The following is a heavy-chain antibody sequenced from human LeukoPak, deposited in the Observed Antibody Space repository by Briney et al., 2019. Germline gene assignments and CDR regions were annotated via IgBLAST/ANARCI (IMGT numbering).Heavy chain of an antibody. D-gene: IGHD2-15*01. J-gene: IGHJ4*02. CDR1: GDSISSYY. Sequence: PSETLSLTCTVSGDSISSYYWSWIRQPPGKGLEWIGYLYYSGTTNYNPSLKSRVTISVDTSKNQFSLKLSSVTAADTAVYYCVTNSIGYCSGGNCYQVSDYWGQGTLVTVSS. CDR3: VTNSIGYCSGGNCYQVSDY. V-gene: IGHV4-59*01. CDR2: LYYSGTT.